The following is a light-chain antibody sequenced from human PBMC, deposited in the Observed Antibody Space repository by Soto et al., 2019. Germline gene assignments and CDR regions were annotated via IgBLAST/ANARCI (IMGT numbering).Light chain of an antibody. Sequence: EIVLTQSPGTLSLSPGERATLSSRASQSVSSSYLAWYQQKPGQAPRLIIYGASTRATGIPARFSGSGSGTEFTLSISSLQSEDFAVYYCQQYNNWPWTLGQGTKVDIK. J-gene: IGKJ1*01. V-gene: IGKV3-15*01. CDR2: GAS. CDR3: QQYNNWPWT. CDR1: QSVSSSY.